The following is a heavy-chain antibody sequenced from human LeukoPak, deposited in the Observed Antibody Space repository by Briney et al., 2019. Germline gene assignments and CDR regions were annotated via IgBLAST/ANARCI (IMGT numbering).Heavy chain of an antibody. Sequence: ASVKVSCKASGYTFTSYGISWVRQAPGQGLEWMGWISAYNGNTNYAQKLQGRVTMTTDTSTSTAYMELRSLRSDDTAVYYCARVQYWNYYDSSGYYPDFDYWGQGTPVTVSS. CDR3: ARVQYWNYYDSSGYYPDFDY. D-gene: IGHD3-22*01. CDR2: ISAYNGNT. CDR1: GYTFTSYG. J-gene: IGHJ4*02. V-gene: IGHV1-18*01.